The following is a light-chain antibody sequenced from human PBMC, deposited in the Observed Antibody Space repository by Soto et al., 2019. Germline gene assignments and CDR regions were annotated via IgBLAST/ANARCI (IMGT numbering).Light chain of an antibody. V-gene: IGKV1-5*01. CDR2: DAS. Sequence: DIQMTQSPSALSASGGDRVTITCRASQSSSSWLAWYQQKPGKAPKLLIYDASSLESGVPSRFSGSGSGTEFTLTISSLQPDDVATYYCQQYNSYSPPTFGQGTKVDI. J-gene: IGKJ1*01. CDR1: QSSSSW. CDR3: QQYNSYSPPT.